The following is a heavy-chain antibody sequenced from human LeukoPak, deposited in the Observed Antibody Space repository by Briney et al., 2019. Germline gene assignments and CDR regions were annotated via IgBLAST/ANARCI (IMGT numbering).Heavy chain of an antibody. D-gene: IGHD1-26*01. CDR2: MNPNSGNT. Sequence: GASVKVSCKASGGTFSSYAINWVRQATGQGLEWMGWMNPNSGNTGYAQKFQGRVTMTRNTSISTAYMELSSLRSEDTAVYYCARGLGGSSDLRRFDPWGQGTLVTVSS. V-gene: IGHV1-8*02. CDR3: ARGLGGSSDLRRFDP. J-gene: IGHJ5*02. CDR1: GGTFSSYA.